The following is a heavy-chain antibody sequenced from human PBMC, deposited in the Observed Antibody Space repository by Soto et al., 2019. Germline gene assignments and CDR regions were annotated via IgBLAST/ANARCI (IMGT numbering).Heavy chain of an antibody. V-gene: IGHV5-51*01. D-gene: IGHD3-22*01. CDR1: GYSFTSYG. CDR2: IYPGDSDT. J-gene: IGHJ4*02. CDR3: ARGKYYYDSSGYRDFDY. Sequence: AGLKTSCKGCGYSFTSYGLGWVRQMPGKGLEWMGIIYPGDSDTRYSPSFQGQVTISADKSITTAYLQWSSLKASDTAMYYCARGKYYYDSSGYRDFDYWGQGTLVTVSS.